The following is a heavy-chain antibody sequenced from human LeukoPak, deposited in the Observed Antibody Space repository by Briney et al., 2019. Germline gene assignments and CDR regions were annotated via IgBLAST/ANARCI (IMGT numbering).Heavy chain of an antibody. CDR2: ISYDGSDK. V-gene: IGHV3-30*18. CDR3: AKDLSSGSSIYGMDV. D-gene: IGHD3-10*02. CDR1: GFTFSNYG. J-gene: IGHJ6*02. Sequence: GGSLRLSCAASGFTFSNYGMHWVRQAPGKGLEWVTLISYDGSDKYYADSVRGRVTISRDNSKNTLYLQMNSLRAEDTALYYCAKDLSSGSSIYGMDVWGQGTTVTVSS.